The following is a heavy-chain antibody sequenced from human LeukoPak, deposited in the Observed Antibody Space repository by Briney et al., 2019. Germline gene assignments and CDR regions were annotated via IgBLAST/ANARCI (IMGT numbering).Heavy chain of an antibody. Sequence: GGSLRLSCAASGFTFSSFGMHWVRQAPGMGLEWVAFIRYDGSNKDYADSVKGRFTISRDNAKNSLYLQMNSLRAEDTAFYYCAREVAAAGTNNFDYWGQGTLVTVSS. CDR1: GFTFSSFG. D-gene: IGHD6-13*01. J-gene: IGHJ4*02. CDR2: IRYDGSNK. V-gene: IGHV3-30*02. CDR3: AREVAAAGTNNFDY.